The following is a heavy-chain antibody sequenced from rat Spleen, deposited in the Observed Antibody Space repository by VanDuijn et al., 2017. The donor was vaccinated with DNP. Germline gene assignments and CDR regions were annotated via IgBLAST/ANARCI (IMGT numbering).Heavy chain of an antibody. J-gene: IGHJ2*01. V-gene: IGHV5-20*01. Sequence: EVQLVESGGGLVQPGRSLKLSCAASGFTLSDYYMAWVRQAPTKGLEWVAYMSYDGGSNYHGDSVKGRFTISRDIVKNILYLQMNSLKSEDTATYYCARDGYNPDYWGQGVMVTVSS. D-gene: IGHD1-4*01. CDR1: GFTLSDYY. CDR2: MSYDGGSN. CDR3: ARDGYNPDY.